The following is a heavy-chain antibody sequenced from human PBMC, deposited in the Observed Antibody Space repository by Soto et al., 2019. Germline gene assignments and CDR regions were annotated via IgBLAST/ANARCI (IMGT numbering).Heavy chain of an antibody. D-gene: IGHD1-1*01. CDR2: VSGSGART. V-gene: IGHV3-23*01. CDR1: GFTFSDYA. CDR3: AKDADDDEYVVFDL. J-gene: IGHJ3*01. Sequence: EVQLLESGGGLAQPGGSLRLSCAASGFTFSDYAMTWVRQAPGKGLEWVAGVSGSGARTYYADSVRGRFTVSRDNSESALFLQVNSLRPEDTAVYFCAKDADDDEYVVFDLWGQGTMVTVSS.